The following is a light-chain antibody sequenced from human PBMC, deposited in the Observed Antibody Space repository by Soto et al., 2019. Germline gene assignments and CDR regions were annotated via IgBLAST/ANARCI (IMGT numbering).Light chain of an antibody. CDR2: YDD. Sequence: QSVLTQPPSVSEAPGQRVTISCSGSNVGNKAVNWYQQLPGKAPKLLLYYDDMLSSGVSDRFSGSKSGTSASLAISGLQNDDDGDYCCAIWDDSVDGWVFGGGTKLTVL. J-gene: IGLJ3*02. CDR1: NVGNKA. CDR3: AIWDDSVDGWV. V-gene: IGLV1-36*01.